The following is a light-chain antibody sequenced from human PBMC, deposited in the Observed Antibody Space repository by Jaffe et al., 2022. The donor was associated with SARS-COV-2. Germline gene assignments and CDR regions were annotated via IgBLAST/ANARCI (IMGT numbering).Light chain of an antibody. CDR1: TSDIGTYNR. CDR3: SSFTTINTQVI. J-gene: IGLJ2*01. CDR2: EVS. V-gene: IGLV2-18*02. Sequence: QSALTQPPSVSGSPGQSVTISCTGTTSDIGTYNRVSWYQQPPGTAPRLMIYEVSNRPSGVPDRFSGSKSGNTASLTISGLQADDEADYYCSSFTTINTQVIFGGGTKLTVL.